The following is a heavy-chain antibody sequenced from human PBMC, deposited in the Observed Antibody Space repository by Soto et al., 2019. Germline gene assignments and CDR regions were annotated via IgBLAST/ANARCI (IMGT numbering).Heavy chain of an antibody. Sequence: GASVKGSCKASGYTFTSYVSSWVRQAPGQGLEWMGWISAYNGNTNYAQKLQGRVTMTTDTSTSTAYMELRSLRSDDTAVYYCARDPLDVNYGDSLGYYYMDVWGKGTTVTVSS. V-gene: IGHV1-18*01. J-gene: IGHJ6*03. CDR3: ARDPLDVNYGDSLGYYYMDV. D-gene: IGHD4-17*01. CDR1: GYTFTSYV. CDR2: ISAYNGNT.